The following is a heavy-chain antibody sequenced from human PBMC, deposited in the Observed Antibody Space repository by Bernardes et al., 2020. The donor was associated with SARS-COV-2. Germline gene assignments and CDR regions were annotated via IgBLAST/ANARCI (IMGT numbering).Heavy chain of an antibody. CDR3: ARRNDYDSGGAFDY. J-gene: IGHJ4*02. Sequence: SETLSLTCTVSGDSVSSRNYYWGWIRQSPGKGLDWIGSVFYTGSTHYNLSLKSRVSVSIDTSENQFSLKLNSVTAADTAVYYCARRNDYDSGGAFDYWGQGVLVTVSS. CDR1: GDSVSSRNYY. V-gene: IGHV4-39*01. CDR2: VFYTGST. D-gene: IGHD3-22*01.